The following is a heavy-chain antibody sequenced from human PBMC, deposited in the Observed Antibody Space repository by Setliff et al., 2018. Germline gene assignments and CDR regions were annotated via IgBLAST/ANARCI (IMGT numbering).Heavy chain of an antibody. V-gene: IGHV4-4*08. CDR1: GASISNYY. CDR2: IYSSGST. D-gene: IGHD2-2*01. Sequence: SETLSLTCSVSGASISNYYWSWIRQPPGKGLEWIGYIYSSGSTNYNPSLKSRVAISRDTSTNQLSLELRSVTAADTAVYYCAREPTCTGGFYYLDVWGEGTTVTSP. J-gene: IGHJ6*03. CDR3: AREPTCTGGFYYLDV.